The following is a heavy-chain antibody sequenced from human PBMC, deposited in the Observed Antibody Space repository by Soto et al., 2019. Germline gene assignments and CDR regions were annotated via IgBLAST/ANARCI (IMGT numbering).Heavy chain of an antibody. J-gene: IGHJ4*02. CDR2: IGGSSYIA. CDR1: GFPFSPNA. CDR3: AKGPHPYDFWSGTDY. V-gene: IGHV3-23*01. Sequence: EVQLLESGGGLVQPGGSLRLSCATSGFPFSPNAMTWVRQAPGKGLEWVTSIGGSSYIAYYADSVKGRFTISRDNSKNTLFLQMNSLRAEDTAVYYCAKGPHPYDFWSGTDYWGQGTLVTVSS. D-gene: IGHD3-3*01.